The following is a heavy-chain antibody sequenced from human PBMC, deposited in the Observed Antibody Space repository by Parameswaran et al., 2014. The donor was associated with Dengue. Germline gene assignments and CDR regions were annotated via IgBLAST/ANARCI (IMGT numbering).Heavy chain of an antibody. J-gene: IGHJ6*03. Sequence: RWIRQPPGKGLEWVSTISSGGGNTYYADSVKGRFTISRDNSKNTLDVHMDSLRAEDTAVYYCAKGSHGGYYDDSGSSYFYYYYMDVWGKGTTVTVSS. CDR2: ISSGGGNT. D-gene: IGHD3-22*01. CDR3: AKGSHGGYYDDSGSSYFYYYYMDV. V-gene: IGHV3-23*01.